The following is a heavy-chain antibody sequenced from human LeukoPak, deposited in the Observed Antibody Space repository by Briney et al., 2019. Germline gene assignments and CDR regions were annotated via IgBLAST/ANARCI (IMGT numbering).Heavy chain of an antibody. CDR2: ISGSGGST. V-gene: IGHV3-23*01. D-gene: IGHD5-18*01. J-gene: IGHJ4*02. CDR3: AKLNAGGYSYAAIDY. CDR1: GFTFSSYA. Sequence: GGSLRLSCAASGFTFSSYAMSWVRQAPGKGLEWVSAISGSGGSTYSADSVKGRFTISRDNSKNTLYLQMNSLRAEDTAVYYCAKLNAGGYSYAAIDYWGQGTLVTVSS.